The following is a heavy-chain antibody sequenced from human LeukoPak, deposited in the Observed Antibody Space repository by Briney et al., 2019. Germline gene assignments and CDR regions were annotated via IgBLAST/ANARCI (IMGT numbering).Heavy chain of an antibody. CDR3: ARGYYGDYVYDY. CDR2: MNPNSGNT. D-gene: IGHD4-17*01. CDR1: GYTFTSYD. J-gene: IGHJ4*02. Sequence: GASVKVSCKASGYTFTSYDINWVRQATGQGLEWMGWMNPNSGNTGYAQQFQGRVTMTRNTSISTAYMELSSLRSEDTAVYYCARGYYGDYVYDYWGQGTLVTVSS. V-gene: IGHV1-8*01.